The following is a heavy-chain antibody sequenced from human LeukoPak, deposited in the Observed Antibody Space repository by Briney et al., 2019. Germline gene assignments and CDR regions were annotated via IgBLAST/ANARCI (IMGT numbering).Heavy chain of an antibody. J-gene: IGHJ4*02. Sequence: PSETLSLTCAVSTDSITSNWWSWVRQPPGKGLEWIGEVHKSGSTNYYPSLQSRVTISIDKSKNQIALELTSVTAADAAVYYCAKEIVGAPTPGAYWGQGILVTVSS. CDR3: AKEIVGAPTPGAY. CDR1: TDSITSNW. CDR2: VHKSGST. D-gene: IGHD1-26*01. V-gene: IGHV4-4*02.